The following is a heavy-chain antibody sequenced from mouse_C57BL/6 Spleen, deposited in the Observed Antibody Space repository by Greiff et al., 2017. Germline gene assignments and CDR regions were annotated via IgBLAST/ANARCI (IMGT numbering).Heavy chain of an antibody. D-gene: IGHD2-3*01. CDR2: ISSGSSTI. CDR3: ARRIYDGPHYAMDY. J-gene: IGHJ4*01. V-gene: IGHV5-17*01. CDR1: GFTFSDYG. Sequence: EVKVVESGGGLVKPGGSLKLSCAASGFTFSDYGMHWVRQAPEKGLEWVAYISSGSSTIYYADTVKGRFTLSRDNAKNTLFLQMTSLRSEDTAIYYCARRIYDGPHYAMDYWGQGTSVTVSS.